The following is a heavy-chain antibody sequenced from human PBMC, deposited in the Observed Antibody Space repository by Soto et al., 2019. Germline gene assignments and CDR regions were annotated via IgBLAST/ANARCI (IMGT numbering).Heavy chain of an antibody. CDR3: ATAGGPYYYYYYGMDV. CDR1: GGSISSSSYY. V-gene: IGHV4-39*01. Sequence: GTLSLTCTVSGGSISSSSYYWGWIRQPPGKGLEWIGSIYYSGSTYYNPSLKSRVTISVDTSKNQFSLKLRSVTAADTAVYYCATAGGPYYYYYYGMDVWGQGTTVTVSS. CDR2: IYYSGST. J-gene: IGHJ6*02. D-gene: IGHD3-16*01.